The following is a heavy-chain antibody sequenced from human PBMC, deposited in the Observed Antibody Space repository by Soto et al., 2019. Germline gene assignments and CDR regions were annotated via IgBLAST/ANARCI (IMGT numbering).Heavy chain of an antibody. V-gene: IGHV3-30*18. D-gene: IGHD3-22*01. CDR2: ISYDGSNK. Sequence: QVQLVESGGGVVQPGRSLRLSCAASGFTFSSYGMHWVRQAPGKGLEWVAVISYDGSNKYYADSVKGRFTISRDNSKNTLYLQMNSLRDEDTAVYYCAKGRYYDSSGGFDPWGQGTLVTVSS. CDR1: GFTFSSYG. J-gene: IGHJ5*02. CDR3: AKGRYYDSSGGFDP.